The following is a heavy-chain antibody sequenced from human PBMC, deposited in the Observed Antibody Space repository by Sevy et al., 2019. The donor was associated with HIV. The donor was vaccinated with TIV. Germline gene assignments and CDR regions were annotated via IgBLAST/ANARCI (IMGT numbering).Heavy chain of an antibody. D-gene: IGHD3-16*01. CDR2: ISAYNGNT. CDR1: GYTFTSYG. CDR3: ARDRDYVWGSYPDY. V-gene: IGHV1-18*01. J-gene: IGHJ4*02. Sequence: ASVKVSCKASGYTFTSYGISWVRQAPGQWLEWMGWISAYNGNTNYAQKLQGRVTMTTDTSTSTAYMELRSLGSDDTAVYYCARDRDYVWGSYPDYWGQGTLVTVSS.